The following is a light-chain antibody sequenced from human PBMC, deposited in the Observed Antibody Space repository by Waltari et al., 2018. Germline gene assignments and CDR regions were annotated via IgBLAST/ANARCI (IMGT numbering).Light chain of an antibody. Sequence: DIQMTQSPSSLSASVGDRVTITVPASRDISNNLNWYQQKPGRAPKLLIYDSAKLETGVPSRFSGSRSCTHFTFTISNLLPEDIATYYCQRHDNLSYTFGQGTKLVIK. V-gene: IGKV1-33*01. CDR2: DSA. J-gene: IGKJ2*01. CDR3: QRHDNLSYT. CDR1: RDISNN.